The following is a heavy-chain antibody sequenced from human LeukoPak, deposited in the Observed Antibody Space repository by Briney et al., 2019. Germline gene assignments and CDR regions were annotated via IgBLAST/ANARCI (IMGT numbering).Heavy chain of an antibody. Sequence: SQTLSLTCTVSGGSISSGGYYWSWIRQPPGKGLEWIGYIYHSGSTNYNPSLKSRVTISVDKSKNQFSLKLSSVTAADTAVYYCARGVALYYYDSSGYYYDYWGQGTLVTVSS. CDR2: IYHSGST. CDR3: ARGVALYYYDSSGYYYDY. V-gene: IGHV4-30-2*01. D-gene: IGHD3-22*01. J-gene: IGHJ4*02. CDR1: GGSISSGGYY.